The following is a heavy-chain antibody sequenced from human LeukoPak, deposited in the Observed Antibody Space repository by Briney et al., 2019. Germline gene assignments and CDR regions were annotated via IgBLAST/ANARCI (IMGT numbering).Heavy chain of an antibody. CDR2: IRSKAYGGTT. V-gene: IGHV3-49*04. D-gene: IGHD3-10*01. CDR1: GFTLGDYA. Sequence: RSLRLSCTASGFTLGDYAMSWVRQAPGKGLEWVGFIRSKAYGGTTEYAASVKGRFTISRDDSKSIAYLQMNSLKTEDTAVYYCTRIWFGESHFDYWGQGTLVTVSS. CDR3: TRIWFGESHFDY. J-gene: IGHJ4*02.